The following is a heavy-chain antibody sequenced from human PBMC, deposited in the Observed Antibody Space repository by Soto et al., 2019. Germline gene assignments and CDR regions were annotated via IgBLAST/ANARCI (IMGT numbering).Heavy chain of an antibody. Sequence: GGSLGLSCAASGFTFSDYYMSWIRQAPGKGLEWVSYISSSGSTIYYADSVKGRFTISRDNAKNSLYLQMNSLRAEDTAVYYCARDRGSSWYSYYYYYMDVWGKGTTVTVSS. J-gene: IGHJ6*03. CDR2: ISSSGSTI. D-gene: IGHD6-13*01. CDR1: GFTFSDYY. CDR3: ARDRGSSWYSYYYYYMDV. V-gene: IGHV3-11*01.